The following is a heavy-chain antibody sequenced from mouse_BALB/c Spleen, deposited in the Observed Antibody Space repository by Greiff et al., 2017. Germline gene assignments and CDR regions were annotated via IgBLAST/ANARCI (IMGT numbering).Heavy chain of an antibody. J-gene: IGHJ3*01. CDR3: ARESQRGFAY. CDR2: IWSGGST. V-gene: IGHV2-2*02. Sequence: QVQLQQSGPGLVQPSQSLSITCTVSGFSLTSYGVHWVRQSPGKGLEWLGVIWSGGSTDYNAAFISRLSISKDNSKSQVFFKMNSLQANDTAIYYCARESQRGFAYWGQGTLVTVSA. CDR1: GFSLTSYG.